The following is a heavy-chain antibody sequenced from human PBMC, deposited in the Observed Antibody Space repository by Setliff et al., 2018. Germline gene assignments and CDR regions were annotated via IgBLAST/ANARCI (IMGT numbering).Heavy chain of an antibody. D-gene: IGHD3-10*01. CDR2: IYYSGNT. CDR3: ARVRMVQGYYEFDY. J-gene: IGHJ4*02. Sequence: SETLSLTCTVSGGSISSSAYYWGWIRQPPGKGLEWIGNIYYSGNTNYNPSLKSRVAMSVDTSKNQFSLKLTSVTAADTAAYYCARVRMVQGYYEFDYWGQGTLGTSPQ. V-gene: IGHV4-39*07. CDR1: GGSISSSAYY.